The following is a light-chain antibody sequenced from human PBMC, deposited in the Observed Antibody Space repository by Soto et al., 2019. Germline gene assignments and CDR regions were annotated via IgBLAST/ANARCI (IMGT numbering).Light chain of an antibody. Sequence: IQMTQSTSSLSASVGDRVTITCQASQDINKNLIWYQQKPGKAPKLLIYAASSLQSGVPSRFSGSGSGTDFTLTISSLQPEDFATYYCQQSYRFPKTFARGTKVAIK. V-gene: IGKV1-39*01. CDR1: QDINKN. CDR2: AAS. CDR3: QQSYRFPKT. J-gene: IGKJ1*01.